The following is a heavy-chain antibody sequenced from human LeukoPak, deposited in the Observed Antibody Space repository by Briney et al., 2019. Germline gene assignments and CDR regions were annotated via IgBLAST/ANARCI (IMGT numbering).Heavy chain of an antibody. CDR3: ARSDLDYFDY. J-gene: IGHJ4*02. V-gene: IGHV3-53*01. CDR1: GFTVSDNY. CDR2: IYSGGST. D-gene: IGHD2-21*02. Sequence: PGGSLRLSCAASGFTVSDNYMSWVRQAPGKGPEWVSVIYSGGSTYYADSVKGRFTISRDNSKNTLYLQMSSLRAEDTAVYYCARSDLDYFDYWGQGTLVTVSS.